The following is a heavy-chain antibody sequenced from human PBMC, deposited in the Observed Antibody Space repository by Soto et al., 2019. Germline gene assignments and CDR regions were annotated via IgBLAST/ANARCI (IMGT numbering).Heavy chain of an antibody. J-gene: IGHJ6*02. V-gene: IGHV1-18*01. Sequence: QVQLVQSGAEVMTPGASVKVSCKASGYTFSNFGLSWVRQAPGQGLEWMGWISGYNGNTNSAEKFQGRVTMTTDTSTSTAYMEVRILTSDDTPVYYCARDKGYGFGWSSSSGMDVWCQGTTVTVSS. CDR3: ARDKGYGFGWSSSSGMDV. CDR2: ISGYNGNT. D-gene: IGHD5-18*01. CDR1: GYTFSNFG.